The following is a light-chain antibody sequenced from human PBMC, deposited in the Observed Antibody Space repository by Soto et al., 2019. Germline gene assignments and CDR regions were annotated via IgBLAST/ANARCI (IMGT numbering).Light chain of an antibody. CDR3: QQYDTSPT. J-gene: IGKJ1*01. Sequence: DIVLTQSPGTLSLSPGERATLSCTASHSLSSKSLVWYQQKSGQTPRVLIYDASSRATGIPDRFSGSGSGTDFTLTINRLEPEASAVYFCQQYDTSPTFGQGTKVEIK. CDR1: HSLSSKS. CDR2: DAS. V-gene: IGKV3-20*01.